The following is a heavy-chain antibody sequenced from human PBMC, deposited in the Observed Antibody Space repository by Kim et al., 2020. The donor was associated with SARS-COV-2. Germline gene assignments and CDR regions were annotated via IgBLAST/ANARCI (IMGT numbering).Heavy chain of an antibody. V-gene: IGHV1-18*01. J-gene: IGHJ5*02. CDR1: GYIFRNYG. Sequence: ASVKVSCKASGYIFRNYGINWVRQAPGQGLEWMGWISAYNGHTDYARKFQGRVTMTADTSTSTAYMELRSLRSDDTAVYYCARLFEWIHNNRFDHWGQGTLVTVSS. CDR2: ISAYNGHT. D-gene: IGHD3-3*01. CDR3: ARLFEWIHNNRFDH.